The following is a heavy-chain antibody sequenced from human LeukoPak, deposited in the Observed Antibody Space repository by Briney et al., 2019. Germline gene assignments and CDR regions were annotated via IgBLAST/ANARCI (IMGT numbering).Heavy chain of an antibody. J-gene: IGHJ5*02. V-gene: IGHV4-61*01. Sequence: SETLSLTCTVSGGSVSSDSSFWSWIRQPPGKGLEWIGYIYHSGNTNYNPSLKSRVTISVDTSKSQLSLKLNSVTAADTAVYYCARSDYDILTGYVSPWFDPWGQGTLVTVSS. CDR2: IYHSGNT. D-gene: IGHD3-9*01. CDR1: GGSVSSDSSF. CDR3: ARSDYDILTGYVSPWFDP.